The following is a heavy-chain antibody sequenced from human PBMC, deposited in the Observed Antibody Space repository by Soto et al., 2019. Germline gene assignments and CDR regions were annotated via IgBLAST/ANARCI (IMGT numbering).Heavy chain of an antibody. J-gene: IGHJ6*02. CDR2: IYYSGTS. D-gene: IGHD3-16*02. V-gene: IGHV4-30-4*01. CDR3: ARIVGFYYYGMDV. CDR1: GASISDGDYY. Sequence: QVELEESGPGLVKPSQTLSLTCSVIGASISDGDYYWGWIRQPPGKGLEWIGYIYYSGTSHYSPSLQSRVTMSVDRSRNQFSVQLSSVTAADTAVYYCARIVGFYYYGMDVWGQGTSVTVS.